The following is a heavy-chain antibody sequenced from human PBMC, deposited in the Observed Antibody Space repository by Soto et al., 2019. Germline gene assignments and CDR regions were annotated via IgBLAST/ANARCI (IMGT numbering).Heavy chain of an antibody. CDR2: IYYSGTT. J-gene: IGHJ4*02. Sequence: PSETLSLTFAVSGGSISSNYWSWIRQPPGKGLEWIAYIYYSGTTNYNPSLKSRVTISVDTSKNQFSLKLSSVTAADTAVYYCARHYGDYTLDYWGQGTLVTVS. V-gene: IGHV4-59*08. CDR1: GGSISSNY. D-gene: IGHD4-17*01. CDR3: ARHYGDYTLDY.